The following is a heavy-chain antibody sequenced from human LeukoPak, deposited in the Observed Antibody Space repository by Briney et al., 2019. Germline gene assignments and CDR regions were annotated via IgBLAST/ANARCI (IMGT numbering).Heavy chain of an antibody. V-gene: IGHV4-39*01. D-gene: IGHD5-12*01. CDR3: ARHAGGYDRELDY. Sequence: SETLSLTCTVSGGSISSSSYSWGWIRQPPGKGLEWIGSIYYSGSTYYNPSLKSRVTISVDTSKNQFSLKLSSVTAADTAVYYCARHAGGYDRELDYWGQGTLVTVSS. J-gene: IGHJ4*02. CDR2: IYYSGST. CDR1: GGSISSSSYS.